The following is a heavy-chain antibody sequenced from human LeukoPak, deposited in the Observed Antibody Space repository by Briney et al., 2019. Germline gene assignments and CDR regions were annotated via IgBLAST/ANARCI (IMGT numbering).Heavy chain of an antibody. CDR3: ARGWRLYYDSSGYWDDY. J-gene: IGHJ4*02. Sequence: ASVKVSCKGSGYTFTSYDINWVRQATRQGLEWMGWMKPNSGNTGYAQKFQGRVTMTRNTSISTAYMELSSLRSEDTAVYYCARGWRLYYDSSGYWDDYWGQGTLVTVSS. D-gene: IGHD3-22*01. CDR2: MKPNSGNT. CDR1: GYTFTSYD. V-gene: IGHV1-8*01.